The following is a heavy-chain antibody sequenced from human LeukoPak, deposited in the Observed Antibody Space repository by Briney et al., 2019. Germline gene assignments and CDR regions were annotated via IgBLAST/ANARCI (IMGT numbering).Heavy chain of an antibody. Sequence: GASVKVSCKASGYTFTSYDINWVRQAPGQGLEWMGWMNPNSGNTGYAQKFQGRVTMTRNTSISTAYMELGSLRSEDTAVYYCARGPETNYYYDSSPDDYWGQGTLVTVSS. J-gene: IGHJ4*02. CDR3: ARGPETNYYYDSSPDDY. CDR1: GYTFTSYD. CDR2: MNPNSGNT. V-gene: IGHV1-8*01. D-gene: IGHD3-22*01.